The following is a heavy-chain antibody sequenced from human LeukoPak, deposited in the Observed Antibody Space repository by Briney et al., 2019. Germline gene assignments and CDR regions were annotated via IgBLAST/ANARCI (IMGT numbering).Heavy chain of an antibody. D-gene: IGHD4-23*01. J-gene: IGHJ4*02. Sequence: SETLSLTCTVSGGSISSYYWSWIRQPPGKGLEWIGYIYYSGSTNYNPSLKSRVTISVDTSKNHFSLKLTSVTAADTAVYYCARLYGNFQNYYDYWGQGTLVTVSS. CDR2: IYYSGST. V-gene: IGHV4-59*12. CDR3: ARLYGNFQNYYDY. CDR1: GGSISSYY.